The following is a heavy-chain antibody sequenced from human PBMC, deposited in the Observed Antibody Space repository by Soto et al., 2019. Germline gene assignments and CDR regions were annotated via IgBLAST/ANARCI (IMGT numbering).Heavy chain of an antibody. D-gene: IGHD3-10*02. CDR1: GYSVTAYY. V-gene: IGHV1-46*01. Sequence: ASVKVSCKASGYSVTAYYMHWLRQAPGQAFEWMGIINPGDHSTRYSHSFQGRVAMTSDTSTSTVYLELSSLRSEDTALYYWARSYVQSRPIDSRGQGTLVTVSS. J-gene: IGHJ4*02. CDR2: INPGDHST. CDR3: ARSYVQSRPIDS.